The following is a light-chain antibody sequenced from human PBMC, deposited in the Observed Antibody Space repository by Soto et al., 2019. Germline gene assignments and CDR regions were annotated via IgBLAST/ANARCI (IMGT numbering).Light chain of an antibody. CDR2: GAS. CDR1: QSVSSN. V-gene: IGKV3-15*01. Sequence: EIVMTQSPATVSVSPGERATLSCRASQSVSSNLAWYQQKPGQAPRLLIYGASTRATGIPARFSGSGSGTEFTLTISSLQSEDFAVYYCQQYNNWPPWGTFGQGTKVEIK. J-gene: IGKJ1*01. CDR3: QQYNNWPPWGT.